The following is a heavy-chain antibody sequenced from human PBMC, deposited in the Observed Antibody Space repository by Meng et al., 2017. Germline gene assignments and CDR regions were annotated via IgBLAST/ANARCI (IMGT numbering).Heavy chain of an antibody. CDR2: IIPIFGTA. Sequence: QWGVEGEKSGASVVGACKAYGGTFGSYATSGVRQAPGQGLEWMGGIIPIFGTANYAQKFQGRVTITADKSTSTAYMELSSLRSEDTAVYYCARDKRPSSSWYGNWFDPWGQGTLVTVSS. V-gene: IGHV1-69*06. CDR3: ARDKRPSSSWYGNWFDP. D-gene: IGHD6-13*01. J-gene: IGHJ5*02. CDR1: GGTFGSYA.